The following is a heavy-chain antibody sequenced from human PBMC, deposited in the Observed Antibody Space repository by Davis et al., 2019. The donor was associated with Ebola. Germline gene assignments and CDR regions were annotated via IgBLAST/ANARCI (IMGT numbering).Heavy chain of an antibody. J-gene: IGHJ4*02. CDR3: ARSSI. D-gene: IGHD2-2*01. CDR2: ISSRSYSI. CDR1: GFTLRYYS. Sequence: PGGSLRLSCATSGFTLRYYSMNWVRQAPGKGLECVSSISSRSYSIYYADSVKGRFTISRDNAKNSLYLQMNSLKAEDTAVYYCARSSIWGQGTLVTVSS. V-gene: IGHV3-21*01.